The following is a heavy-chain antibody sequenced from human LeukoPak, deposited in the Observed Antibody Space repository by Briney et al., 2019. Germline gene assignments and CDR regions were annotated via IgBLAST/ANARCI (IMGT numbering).Heavy chain of an antibody. Sequence: ASVKVSCKASGYTFTSYDINWVRQATGQGLEWMGWMNPNSGNTGYAQKFQGRVTMTRNTSISTAYMELSSLRSEDTAVYYCAREVSSSSGYYYYMDVWGKGTTVTVSS. D-gene: IGHD6-6*01. V-gene: IGHV1-8*01. CDR1: GYTFTSYD. CDR2: MNPNSGNT. CDR3: AREVSSSSGYYYYMDV. J-gene: IGHJ6*03.